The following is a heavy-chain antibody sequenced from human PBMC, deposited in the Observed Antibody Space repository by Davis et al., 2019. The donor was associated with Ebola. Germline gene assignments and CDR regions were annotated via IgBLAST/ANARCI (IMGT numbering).Heavy chain of an antibody. Sequence: ASVKVSCKASGYTFTSYDINWVRQATGQGLEWMGWMNPNSGNTGYAQKFQGRVTITRNTSISTAYMELSSLRSEDTAVYYCARGGGEINWNHQYYYYGMDVWGQGTTVTVSS. J-gene: IGHJ6*02. CDR3: ARGGGEINWNHQYYYYGMDV. V-gene: IGHV1-8*03. D-gene: IGHD1-14*01. CDR2: MNPNSGNT. CDR1: GYTFTSYD.